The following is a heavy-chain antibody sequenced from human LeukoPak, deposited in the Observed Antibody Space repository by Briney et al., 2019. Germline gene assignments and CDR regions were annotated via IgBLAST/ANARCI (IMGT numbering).Heavy chain of an antibody. D-gene: IGHD6-13*01. V-gene: IGHV4-34*01. CDR3: ARRYSSRRWGVDR. CDR2: INHSGST. J-gene: IGHJ1*01. Sequence: KPSETLSLTCAVYGGSFSGYYWSWIRQPPGKGLEWIGEINHSGSTNYNPSLKSRVTISVDTSKNQFSLKLSSVTAADTAVYYCARRYSSRRWGVDRWGQGTLVNVSS. CDR1: GGSFSGYY.